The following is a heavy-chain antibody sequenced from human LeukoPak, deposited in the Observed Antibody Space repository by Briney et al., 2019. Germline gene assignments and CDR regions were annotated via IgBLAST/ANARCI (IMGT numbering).Heavy chain of an antibody. Sequence: PSETLSLTCTVSGYYISCGYYWGWIRQPPGKGLEGIGSIYHSGSTYYTPSLKSRVTISVDTSKNQFSLKPSSVTAADTAVYYCAGVADAFDIWGQGTMVTVSS. D-gene: IGHD3-16*01. CDR1: GYYISCGYY. J-gene: IGHJ3*02. CDR2: IYHSGST. CDR3: AGVADAFDI. V-gene: IGHV4-38-2*02.